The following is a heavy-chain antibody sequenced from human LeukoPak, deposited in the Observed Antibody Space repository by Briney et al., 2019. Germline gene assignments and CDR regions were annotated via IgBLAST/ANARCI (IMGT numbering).Heavy chain of an antibody. CDR1: GGTLSSYA. D-gene: IGHD1-1*01. V-gene: IGHV1-69*04. Sequence: SVKVSCKASGGTLSSYAISWVRQAPGQGLEWMGRIIPILGIANYAQKFQGRVTITADKSTSTAYMELSRLRSNDTAVYYCARGRMKLPPNYWGQGTLVTVSS. CDR2: IIPILGIA. CDR3: ARGRMKLPPNY. J-gene: IGHJ4*02.